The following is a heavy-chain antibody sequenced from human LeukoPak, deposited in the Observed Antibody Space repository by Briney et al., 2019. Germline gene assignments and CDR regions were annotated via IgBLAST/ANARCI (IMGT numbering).Heavy chain of an antibody. CDR3: ARMMVSSGSTFDY. D-gene: IGHD6-19*01. CDR1: GFSLSTTEMC. J-gene: IGHJ4*02. V-gene: IGHV2-70*01. CDR2: INWDDDK. Sequence: ESGPALVKPTQTLTLTCTFSGFSLSTTEMCVSWIRQPPGKALEWLALINWDDDKYYTTSLKTRLTISKDTSKNQVVLTMTNMDPVDTATYYCARMMVSSGSTFDYSGQGTLVTVSS.